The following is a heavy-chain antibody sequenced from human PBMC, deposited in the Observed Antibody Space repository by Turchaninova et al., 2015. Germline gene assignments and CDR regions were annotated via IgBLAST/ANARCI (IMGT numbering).Heavy chain of an antibody. CDR3: ARLKAAGGGGAQYFQY. CDR2: IYFSGNS. Sequence: QLQLQEXGXGLXXPSETXSLTXXVSXXSISSSPYYLGRIRQSAGKGLEWIGNIYFSGNSYYNPSLENRLSMSVDTSKNQFFLKLSAVTAADTAIYYCARLKAAGGGGAQYFQYWGQGTLVTVSS. V-gene: IGHV4-39*01. J-gene: IGHJ1*01. CDR1: XXSISSSPYY. D-gene: IGHD3-16*01.